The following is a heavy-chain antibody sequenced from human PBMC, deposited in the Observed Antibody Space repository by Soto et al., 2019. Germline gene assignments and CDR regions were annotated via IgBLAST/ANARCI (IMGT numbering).Heavy chain of an antibody. D-gene: IGHD2-2*01. CDR2: INHSGST. V-gene: IGHV4-34*01. CDR1: GGSFSGYY. CDR3: GRGLGVVVRGGHDSHYYYYMDV. J-gene: IGHJ6*03. Sequence: PSETLSLTCAVYGGSFSGYYWSWIRQPPGKGLEWIGEINHSGSTNYNPSLKSRVTISVDTSKNQFSLKLSSVTAADTAVYYCGRGLGVVVRGGHDSHYYYYMDVWGKGTTVTVSS.